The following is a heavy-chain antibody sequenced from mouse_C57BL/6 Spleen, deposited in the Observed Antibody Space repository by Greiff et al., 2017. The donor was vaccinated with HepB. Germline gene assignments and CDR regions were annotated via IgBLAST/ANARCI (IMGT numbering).Heavy chain of an antibody. Sequence: VMLVESGPGLVQPSQSLSITCTVSGFSLTSYGVHWVRQSPGKGLEWLGVIWRGGSTDYNAAFMSRLSITKDNSKIQVFFKMNSLQADDTAIYYCAKGYYYGSSPHAMDYWGQGTSVTVSS. CDR2: IWRGGST. D-gene: IGHD1-1*01. V-gene: IGHV2-5*01. CDR1: GFSLTSYG. J-gene: IGHJ4*01. CDR3: AKGYYYGSSPHAMDY.